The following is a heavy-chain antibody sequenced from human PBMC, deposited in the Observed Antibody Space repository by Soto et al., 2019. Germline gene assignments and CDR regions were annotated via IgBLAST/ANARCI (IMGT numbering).Heavy chain of an antibody. J-gene: IGHJ3*02. D-gene: IGHD1-1*01. CDR1: GFTFGDYA. CDR2: IRSKAYGGTT. V-gene: IGHV3-49*03. CDR3: TRVAHDANDAFDI. Sequence: GGSLRLSCTASGFTFGDYAMSWFRQAPGKGLEWVGFIRSKAYGGTTEYAASVKGRFTISRDDSKSIAYLQMNSLKTEDTAVYYCTRVAHDANDAFDIWGQGTMVTVSS.